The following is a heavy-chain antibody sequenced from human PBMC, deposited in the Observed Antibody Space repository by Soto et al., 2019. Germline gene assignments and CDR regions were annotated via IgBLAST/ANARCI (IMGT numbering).Heavy chain of an antibody. CDR3: ASSHCSGGTCYSMALAY. CDR1: GFTFSSYA. J-gene: IGHJ4*02. V-gene: IGHV3-66*01. CDR2: IYSGGST. Sequence: PGGSLRLSCAASGFTFSSYAMSWVRQAPGKGLEWVSLIYSGGSTYYADSVKARFIISRDISKNMLYLQMNSLRAEDTAVYYCASSHCSGGTCYSMALAYWGQGTLVTVSS. D-gene: IGHD2-15*01.